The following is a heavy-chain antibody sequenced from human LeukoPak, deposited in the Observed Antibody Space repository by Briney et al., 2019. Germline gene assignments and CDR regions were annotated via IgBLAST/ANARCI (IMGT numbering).Heavy chain of an antibody. CDR2: IIPIFGTA. J-gene: IGHJ6*04. CDR3: ARGQGWVLATIYYYYGMDV. D-gene: IGHD5-12*01. CDR1: GGTFSSYA. Sequence: ASVKVSCKASGGTFSSYAISWVRQAPGQGLEWMGGIIPIFGTANYAQKFQGRVTITADESTSTAYMELSSLRSEDTAVYYCARGQGWVLATIYYYYGMDVWGKGTTVTVSS. V-gene: IGHV1-69*01.